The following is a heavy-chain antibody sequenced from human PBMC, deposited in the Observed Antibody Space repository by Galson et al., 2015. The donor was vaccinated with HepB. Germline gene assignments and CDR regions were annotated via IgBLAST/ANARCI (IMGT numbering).Heavy chain of an antibody. J-gene: IGHJ4*02. CDR2: ISSSSSYI. Sequence: SLRLSCAASEFTFSSYSMNWVRQAPGKGLEWVSSISSSSSYIYYADSVKGRFTISRDNAKNSLYLQMNSLRAEDTAVYYCARATYDSSGYHRDFDYWGQGTLVTVSS. D-gene: IGHD3-22*01. CDR3: ARATYDSSGYHRDFDY. CDR1: EFTFSSYS. V-gene: IGHV3-21*01.